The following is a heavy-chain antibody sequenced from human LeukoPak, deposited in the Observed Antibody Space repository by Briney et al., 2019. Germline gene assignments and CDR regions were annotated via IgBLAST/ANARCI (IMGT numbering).Heavy chain of an antibody. Sequence: SETLSLTCTVSGYSISSGYYWGWIRPPPGKGLEWIGSIYHSGSTYYNPSLKSRVTISVGTSKNQFSLKLSSVTAADTAVYYCARDASGSYSSGYWGQGTLVTVSS. CDR1: GYSISSGYY. V-gene: IGHV4-38-2*02. CDR2: IYHSGST. CDR3: ARDASGSYSSGY. J-gene: IGHJ4*02. D-gene: IGHD1-26*01.